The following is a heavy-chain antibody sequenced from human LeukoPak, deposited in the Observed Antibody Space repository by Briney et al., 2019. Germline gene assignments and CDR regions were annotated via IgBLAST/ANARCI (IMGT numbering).Heavy chain of an antibody. V-gene: IGHV4-30-4*01. J-gene: IGHJ5*02. Sequence: PSQALSLTCTVSGGSISSDNYQWSWIRQPPGKGLEWIGYINYSGSTYYNPSLKSRVTISVDTSKNQFSLKLSSVTAADTAVYYCARGVYCSSTSCYHCNWFDPWGQGTLVTVSS. CDR1: GGSISSDNYQ. D-gene: IGHD2-2*01. CDR3: ARGVYCSSTSCYHCNWFDP. CDR2: INYSGST.